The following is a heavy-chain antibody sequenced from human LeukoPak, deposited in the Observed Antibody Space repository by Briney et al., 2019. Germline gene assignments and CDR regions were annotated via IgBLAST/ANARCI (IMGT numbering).Heavy chain of an antibody. J-gene: IGHJ3*02. CDR1: GFTFSSYA. D-gene: IGHD1-26*01. V-gene: IGHV3-23*01. Sequence: GGSLRLSCAASGFTFSSYAMSWVRQAPGKGLEWVSAISGSGGSTYYADSVKGRFTISRDNSKNTLYLQMNSLRAEDTAVYYCAKDGYIEVGAADAFDIWGQGTMVTVSS. CDR3: AKDGYIEVGAADAFDI. CDR2: ISGSGGST.